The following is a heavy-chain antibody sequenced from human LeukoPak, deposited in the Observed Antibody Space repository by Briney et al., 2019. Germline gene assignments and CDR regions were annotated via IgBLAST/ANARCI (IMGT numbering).Heavy chain of an antibody. J-gene: IGHJ5*02. CDR2: INHSGGT. CDR3: AKGRPWRLVVPTTKKKNWFDP. Sequence: PSETLSLTCGISGGSFSGYYWTWIRQPPGKGLEWIGEINHSGGTNYNPSLKSRVTISVDTSKNQFSLKLISVTAADTAVYYCAKGRPWRLVVPTTKKKNWFDPWGQGTLVTVSS. CDR1: GGSFSGYY. V-gene: IGHV4-34*01. D-gene: IGHD2-15*01.